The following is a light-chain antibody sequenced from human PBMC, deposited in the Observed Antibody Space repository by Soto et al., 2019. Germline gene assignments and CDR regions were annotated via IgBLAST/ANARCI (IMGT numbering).Light chain of an antibody. CDR3: LSFDSSLSVV. CDR2: GNT. CDR1: SSNIGAGYD. J-gene: IGLJ2*01. V-gene: IGLV1-40*01. Sequence: QLVLTQPPSVSGAPGQRVTISCTGSSSNIGAGYDVHWYQQLPGRAPKLLIYGNTNRPSGVPYRFSVSKSGTSASLAITGLQAEDEADYYCLSFDSSLSVVFGGGTKLTVL.